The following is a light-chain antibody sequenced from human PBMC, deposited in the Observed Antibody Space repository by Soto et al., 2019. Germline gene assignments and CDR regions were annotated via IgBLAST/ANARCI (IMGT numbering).Light chain of an antibody. CDR2: DVS. CDR3: NSYTTSSTYV. CDR1: SSGVGSYNR. V-gene: IGLV2-14*01. Sequence: QSVLTQPASVSGSAGQSITISCTGTSSGVGSYNRVSWYQQPPGTAPKLIIYDVSNRPSGVSIRFSGSKSGNTASLTISGLQAEDEADYFCNSYTTSSTYVFGTGTRSPS. J-gene: IGLJ1*01.